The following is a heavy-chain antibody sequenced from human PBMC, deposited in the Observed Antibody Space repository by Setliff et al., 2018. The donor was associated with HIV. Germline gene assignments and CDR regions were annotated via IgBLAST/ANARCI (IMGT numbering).Heavy chain of an antibody. CDR2: IYPNTGGT. CDR3: ARDSPLSHFDY. CDR1: GYTFTDYY. Sequence: EASVKVSCKASGYTFTDYYIHWVRQAPGQGLEWMGWIYPNTGGTNYAQKFQGRVTISRDNAKNSLYLQMNSLRAEDTAVYYCARDSPLSHFDYWGQGILVTVS. J-gene: IGHJ4*02. V-gene: IGHV1-2*02.